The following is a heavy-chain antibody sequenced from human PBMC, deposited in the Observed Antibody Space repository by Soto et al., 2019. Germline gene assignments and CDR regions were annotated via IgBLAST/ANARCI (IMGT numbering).Heavy chain of an antibody. Sequence: QVQLVQSGAEVKKPGSSVKVSCKASGGTFYSYAISWVRQAPGQGLEWMGKIIPLFTTANYAQKFQGRVTITADESTRTAYMELSRLRSEDTAVYYCVSDYYDTNHYYYCYWGQGTLVTVSS. J-gene: IGHJ4*02. V-gene: IGHV1-69*18. CDR2: IIPLFTTA. CDR1: GGTFYSYA. CDR3: VSDYYDTNHYYYCY. D-gene: IGHD3-22*01.